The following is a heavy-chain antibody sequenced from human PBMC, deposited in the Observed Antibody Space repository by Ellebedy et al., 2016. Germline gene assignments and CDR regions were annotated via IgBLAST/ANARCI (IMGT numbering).Heavy chain of an antibody. J-gene: IGHJ6*02. V-gene: IGHV3-7*01. D-gene: IGHD6-13*01. CDR2: IKQDGSEK. Sequence: GESLKISCAASGFTFSSYWMSWVRQAPGKGLEWVANIKQDGSEKYYVDSVKGRFTISRDNAKNSLYLQMNNLRVEDTAVYYCARGAAAPRGGMDVWGQGTTVTVSS. CDR1: GFTFSSYW. CDR3: ARGAAAPRGGMDV.